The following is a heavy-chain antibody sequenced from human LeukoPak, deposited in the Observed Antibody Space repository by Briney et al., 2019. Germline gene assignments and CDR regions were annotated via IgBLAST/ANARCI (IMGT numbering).Heavy chain of an antibody. V-gene: IGHV3-7*02. D-gene: IGHD3-10*01. J-gene: IGHJ4*02. CDR2: IKQDGSEK. Sequence: GGSLRLSCAASGFTFSNNWMSWVRQAPGKGLEWVANIKQDGSEKYYVDSVKGRFTVSRDNAKNSLYLQMNSLRAEDTAVYYCARGNYHGSGSYDYWGQGSLVTVSS. CDR1: GFTFSNNW. CDR3: ARGNYHGSGSYDY.